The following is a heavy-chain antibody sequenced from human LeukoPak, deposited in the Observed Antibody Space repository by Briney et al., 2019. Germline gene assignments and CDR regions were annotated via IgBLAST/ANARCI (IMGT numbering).Heavy chain of an antibody. Sequence: PSETLSLTCAVSGYSISSGYYWGWIRQPPGKGLEWIATIFHSGSTYYNPSLKSRVTVSVDTSKNQFSLKLSSVAAADTAVYFCARGLNYPQAYFDYWGQGTLVTVSS. CDR2: IFHSGST. CDR3: ARGLNYPQAYFDY. CDR1: GYSISSGYY. D-gene: IGHD1-7*01. V-gene: IGHV4-38-2*01. J-gene: IGHJ4*02.